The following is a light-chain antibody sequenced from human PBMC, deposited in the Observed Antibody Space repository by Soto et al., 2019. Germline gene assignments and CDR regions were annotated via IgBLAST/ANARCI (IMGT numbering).Light chain of an antibody. V-gene: IGKV3-20*01. CDR3: QQYGSSPIS. J-gene: IGKJ5*01. CDR2: GAS. Sequence: EVVVTQNQSTLSLSPGERATLWCRASQSVSSSYLAWYQQKPGQAPRLLIYGASSRATGIPDRFRGSKSGTDFTLTIRGLQPEDAALYYSQQYGSSPISFGRGTRLEIK. CDR1: QSVSSSY.